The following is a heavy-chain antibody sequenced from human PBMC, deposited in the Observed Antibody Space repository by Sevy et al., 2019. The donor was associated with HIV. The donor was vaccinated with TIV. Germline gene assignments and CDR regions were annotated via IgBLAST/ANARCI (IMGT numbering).Heavy chain of an antibody. Sequence: GGSLRLSCAASGFTFSSYWMSWVRQAPGKGLEWVANIKQDGSEKYYVDSVKGRFTISRDNAKNSLYLQMNSLRAEDTAVYYCARDLSFYYGSGGYVNWFDPWGQGTLVTVSS. CDR2: IKQDGSEK. J-gene: IGHJ5*02. D-gene: IGHD3-10*01. V-gene: IGHV3-7*03. CDR3: ARDLSFYYGSGGYVNWFDP. CDR1: GFTFSSYW.